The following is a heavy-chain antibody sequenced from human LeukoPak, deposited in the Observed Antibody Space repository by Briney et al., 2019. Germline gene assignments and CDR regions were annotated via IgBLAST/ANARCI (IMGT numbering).Heavy chain of an antibody. J-gene: IGHJ5*02. CDR2: FDPEGGET. CDR1: GYTLTDVS. CDR3: GIGRKFDWLLCHH. V-gene: IGHV1-24*01. D-gene: IGHD3-9*01. Sequence: ASVKVSCKTSGYTLTDVSMHWVRQAPGKGLEWMGGFDPEGGETVYAQKFQGRVTMTEDPSADTAYMELRSLSSEDTAVYYCGIGRKFDWLLCHHWGQGTLVTVSS.